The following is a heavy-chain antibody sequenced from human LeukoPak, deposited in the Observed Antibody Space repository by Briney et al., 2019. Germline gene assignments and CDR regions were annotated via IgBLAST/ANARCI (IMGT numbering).Heavy chain of an antibody. J-gene: IGHJ6*02. Sequence: ASVKVSCKASGYTFTSYDINWVRQATGQGLEWMGWMNPNSGNTGYAQKFQGRVTMTRNTSISIAYMELSSLRSEDTAVYYCARYSSGWSTGAYGMDVWGQGTTVTVSS. CDR3: ARYSSGWSTGAYGMDV. V-gene: IGHV1-8*01. CDR2: MNPNSGNT. CDR1: GYTFTSYD. D-gene: IGHD6-19*01.